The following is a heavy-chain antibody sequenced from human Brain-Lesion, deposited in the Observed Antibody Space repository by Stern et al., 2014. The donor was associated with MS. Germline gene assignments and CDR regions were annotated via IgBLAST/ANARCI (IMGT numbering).Heavy chain of an antibody. D-gene: IGHD6-13*01. J-gene: IGHJ4*02. CDR1: GGSISSSNW. V-gene: IGHV4-4*02. CDR2: SDHSGST. Sequence: QVQLQESGPGLVKPSGTLSLTCAVSGGSISSSNWWSWVRQSPGKGLEWIGESDHSGSTIYNPSLKSRVTVSVDKPKNRFSLNLRSVPAADTAVYFCARFPASRPHVFDSWGQGTLVTVSS. CDR3: ARFPASRPHVFDS.